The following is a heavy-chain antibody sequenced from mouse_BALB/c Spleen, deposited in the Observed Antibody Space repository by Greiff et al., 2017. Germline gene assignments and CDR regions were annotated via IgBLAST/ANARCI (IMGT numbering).Heavy chain of an antibody. Sequence: VQLQQSGAELMKPGASVKISCKATGYTFSSYWIEWVKQRPGHGLEWIGEILPGSGSTNYNEKFKGKATFTADTSSNTAYMQLSSLTSEDSAVYYCAGDNYYGSSSFDYWGQGTTLTVSS. CDR3: AGDNYYGSSSFDY. D-gene: IGHD1-1*01. J-gene: IGHJ2*01. V-gene: IGHV1-9*01. CDR2: ILPGSGST. CDR1: GYTFSSYW.